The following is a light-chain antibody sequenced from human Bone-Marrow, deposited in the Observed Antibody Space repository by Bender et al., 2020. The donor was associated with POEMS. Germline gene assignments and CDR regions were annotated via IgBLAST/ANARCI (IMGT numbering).Light chain of an antibody. J-gene: IGLJ2*01. CDR1: DLGDKY. CDR3: QAWDTYSVI. V-gene: IGLV3-1*01. Sequence: SYEVTQPPSVSVSPGQTASITCSGDDLGDKYVAWYQQKPGQSPVLVIYQDTKRPSGIPERFSGSNSGNTATLTISGTQAMDEADYYCQAWDTYSVIFGGGNKLTVL. CDR2: QDT.